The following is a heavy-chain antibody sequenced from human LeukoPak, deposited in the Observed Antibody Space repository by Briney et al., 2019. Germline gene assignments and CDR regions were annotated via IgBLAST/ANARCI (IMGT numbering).Heavy chain of an antibody. Sequence: LSGGSLRLSCAASGFSFSEYSMNWVRQAPGKGLEWVSNIRGSSSAMNYADSVKGRFTISRDNAKNSLYLEMGSLRAEDTAVYYCARDRDWSFDYWGQGTLVTVSS. CDR2: IRGSSSAM. CDR3: ARDRDWSFDY. J-gene: IGHJ4*02. V-gene: IGHV3-48*04. D-gene: IGHD3-9*01. CDR1: GFSFSEYS.